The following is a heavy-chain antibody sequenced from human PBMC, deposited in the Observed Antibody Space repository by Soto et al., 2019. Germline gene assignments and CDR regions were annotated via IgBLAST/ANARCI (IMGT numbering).Heavy chain of an antibody. J-gene: IGHJ6*02. D-gene: IGHD1-26*01. V-gene: IGHV1-69*02. CDR3: ARVPTRPQLVGYYYYGMDV. Sequence: QVQLVQSGAEVKKPGSSVKVSCKASGGTFSSYTISWVRQAPGQGLEWMGRIIPILGIANYAQKFQGRVTITADKSTSTAYMELSSLRSEDTAVYYCARVPTRPQLVGYYYYGMDVWGQGTTVTVSS. CDR2: IIPILGIA. CDR1: GGTFSSYT.